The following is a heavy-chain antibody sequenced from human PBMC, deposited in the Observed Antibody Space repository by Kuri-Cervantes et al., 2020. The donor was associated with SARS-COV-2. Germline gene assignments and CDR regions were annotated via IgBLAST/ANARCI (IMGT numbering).Heavy chain of an antibody. CDR3: AKMWGSGAIAAAGYDY. CDR2: ISYDAYNK. D-gene: IGHD6-13*01. CDR1: GFTFSHYG. J-gene: IGHJ4*02. V-gene: IGHV3-30*18. Sequence: GGSLRLSCAASGFTFSHYGMHWVRQAPGKGLEWVAVISYDAYNKYHADSVKGRFTISRDGSKSTLYLQMNSLRTDDTAVYYCAKMWGSGAIAAAGYDYWGQGTLVTVSS.